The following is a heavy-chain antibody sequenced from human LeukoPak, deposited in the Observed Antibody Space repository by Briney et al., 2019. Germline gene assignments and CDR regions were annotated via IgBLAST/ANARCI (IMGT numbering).Heavy chain of an antibody. D-gene: IGHD5-18*01. CDR2: INHSGST. Sequence: SETLSLTCAVYGGSFSGYYWSWIRQPPGKGLEWIGEINHSGSTNYNPSLKSRVTISVDTSKNLFSLKLSSVTAADTAVYYCARDRGYVYYMDVWGKGTTVTVSS. V-gene: IGHV4-34*01. J-gene: IGHJ6*03. CDR3: ARDRGYVYYMDV. CDR1: GGSFSGYY.